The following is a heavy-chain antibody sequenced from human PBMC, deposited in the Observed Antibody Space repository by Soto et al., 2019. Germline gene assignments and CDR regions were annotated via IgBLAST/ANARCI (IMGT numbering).Heavy chain of an antibody. CDR2: ISSSSSYI. CDR3: ARDKRYCSSTSCRYYYYGMDV. Sequence: GGSLRLSCAASGFTFSSYSMNWVRQAPGKGLEWDSSISSSSSYIYYADSVKGRFTISRDNAKNSLYLQMNSLRAEDTAVYYCARDKRYCSSTSCRYYYYGMDVWGQGTTVTFYS. CDR1: GFTFSSYS. V-gene: IGHV3-21*01. J-gene: IGHJ6*02. D-gene: IGHD2-2*01.